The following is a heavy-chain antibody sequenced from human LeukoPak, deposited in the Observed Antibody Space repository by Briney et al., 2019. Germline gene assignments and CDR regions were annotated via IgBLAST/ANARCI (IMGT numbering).Heavy chain of an antibody. D-gene: IGHD3-9*01. Sequence: GGSLRLSCAASGFTVSSNYMSWVRQAPGKGLEWVSVVSGSRGTTYYADSVRGRFTISRDNSKNTLYLQMNSLRAEDTAVYYCAKGAYYDILTGYHFDYWGQGTLVTVSS. V-gene: IGHV3-23*01. CDR2: VSGSRGTT. CDR3: AKGAYYDILTGYHFDY. J-gene: IGHJ4*02. CDR1: GFTVSSNY.